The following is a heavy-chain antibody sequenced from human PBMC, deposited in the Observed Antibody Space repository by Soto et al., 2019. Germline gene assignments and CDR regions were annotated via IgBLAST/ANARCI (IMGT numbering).Heavy chain of an antibody. D-gene: IGHD6-19*01. V-gene: IGHV3-33*08. Sequence: GGSLRLSCAASGFTFSSYSMNWVRQAPGKGLEWVSNINHVGCDKYYADSVKGRFTISRYNSKNTLYLQMNSLRAEDTAVYYCARDQPSGWALDYWGQGTLVTVSS. CDR2: INHVGCDK. CDR1: GFTFSSYS. J-gene: IGHJ4*02. CDR3: ARDQPSGWALDY.